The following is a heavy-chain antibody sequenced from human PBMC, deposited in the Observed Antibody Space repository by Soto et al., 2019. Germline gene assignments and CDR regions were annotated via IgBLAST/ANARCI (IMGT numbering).Heavy chain of an antibody. D-gene: IGHD3-22*01. Sequence: GSLRLSCAASGFTFSSYAMSWVRQAPGKGLEWVSAISGSGGSTYYADSVRGRFTISRDNSKNTLYLQMNSLRAEDTAVYYCAFTMIVVVITNWGSYGMDVWGQGTTVTVSS. V-gene: IGHV3-23*01. J-gene: IGHJ6*02. CDR1: GFTFSSYA. CDR3: AFTMIVVVITNWGSYGMDV. CDR2: ISGSGGST.